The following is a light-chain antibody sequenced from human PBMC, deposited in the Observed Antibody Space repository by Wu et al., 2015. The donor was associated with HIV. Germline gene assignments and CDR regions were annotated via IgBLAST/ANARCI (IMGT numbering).Light chain of an antibody. J-gene: IGKJ1*01. CDR3: QQSYTTPAWT. V-gene: IGKV1-39*01. CDR2: AAS. CDR1: QNIGNY. Sequence: DIQMIQSPSSLSASVGDRVTITCRASQNIGNYLNWYQQKPGKAPKLLISAASSLQGGVPSRFSGSGSGTHFTLTISSLQPEDFATYHCQQSYTTPAWTFGQGTKVEIK.